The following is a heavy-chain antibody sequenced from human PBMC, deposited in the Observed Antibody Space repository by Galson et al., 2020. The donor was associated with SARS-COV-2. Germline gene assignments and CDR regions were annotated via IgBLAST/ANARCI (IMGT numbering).Heavy chain of an antibody. CDR1: GGSISSGGYY. V-gene: IGHV4-31*03. Sequence: ASETLSLTCTVSGGSISSGGYYWSWIRPHPGKGLEWIGYIYYSGSTYYNPSLKSRVTLSVDTYKTQFSLKLSSVTAADTAVYYCARAQPVRYFGWLLSDYGMDVWGQGTTVTVS. J-gene: IGHJ6*02. D-gene: IGHD3-9*01. CDR3: ARAQPVRYFGWLLSDYGMDV. CDR2: IYYSGST.